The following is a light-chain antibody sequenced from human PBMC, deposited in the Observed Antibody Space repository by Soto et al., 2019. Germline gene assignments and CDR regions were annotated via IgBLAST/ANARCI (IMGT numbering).Light chain of an antibody. V-gene: IGKV3-15*01. CDR1: QSVNSH. CDR3: QQYNNWPGT. J-gene: IGKJ4*01. CDR2: GAS. Sequence: IVMTQSPATLPVSPGERATLSCRTSQSVNSHLAWYQHKPGQAPRLLIYGASSRATGIPTRFSDSGSGTEFTLTIDRLQSEDFAIYFCQQYNNWPGTFGGGTKVEIK.